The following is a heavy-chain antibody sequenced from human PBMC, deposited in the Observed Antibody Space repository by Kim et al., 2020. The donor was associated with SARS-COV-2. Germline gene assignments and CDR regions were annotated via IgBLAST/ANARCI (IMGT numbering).Heavy chain of an antibody. D-gene: IGHD6-13*01. V-gene: IGHV4-59*09. J-gene: IGHJ3*02. CDR2: T. CDR3: ARGGVLHAFDI. Sequence: TNYNPSLKSRVTISVDTSKNQFSLKLSSVTAADTAVYYCARGGVLHAFDIWGQGTMDTVSS.